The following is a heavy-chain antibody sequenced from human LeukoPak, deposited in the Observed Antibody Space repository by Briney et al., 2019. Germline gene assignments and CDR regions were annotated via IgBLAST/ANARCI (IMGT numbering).Heavy chain of an antibody. V-gene: IGHV1-2*06. CDR2: INPNSGGT. J-gene: IGHJ4*02. Sequence: VASVKVSCKASGYTFTGYYMHWVRQAPGQGLEWMGRINPNSGGTNYAQKFQGRVTMTSDTSISTAYMELSRLRSDDTALYYCARRRGEPNIFDYWGQGTLVTVSS. CDR3: ARRRGEPNIFDY. CDR1: GYTFTGYY. D-gene: IGHD3-16*01.